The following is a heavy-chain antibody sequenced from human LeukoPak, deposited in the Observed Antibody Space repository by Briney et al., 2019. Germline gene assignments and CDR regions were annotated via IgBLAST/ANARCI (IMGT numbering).Heavy chain of an antibody. V-gene: IGHV3-21*01. CDR3: ARSEMGYYHYYMDV. CDR2: ISSSSSYI. J-gene: IGHJ6*03. Sequence: PGGSLRLSCAASAFTFSNYAMSWVRQAPGKGLEWVSSISSSSSYIYYADSVKGRFTISRDNAKNSLYLQMNSLRAEDTGVYYCARSEMGYYHYYMDVWGKGTTVTVSS. D-gene: IGHD2-8*01. CDR1: AFTFSNYA.